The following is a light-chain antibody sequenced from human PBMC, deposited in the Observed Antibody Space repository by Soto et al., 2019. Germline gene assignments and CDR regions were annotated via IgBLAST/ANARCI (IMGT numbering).Light chain of an antibody. CDR1: QSISSW. Sequence: DIQMTQSPSTLSASVGDRVTITCRASQSISSWLAWYQQKPGKAPKLLIYDASSLGCVVPSRLSGSGSGTEFTLTISRLQPVGCGTYYCQQYNSYFTFGQGTKVDIK. J-gene: IGKJ1*01. V-gene: IGKV1-5*01. CDR2: DAS. CDR3: QQYNSYFT.